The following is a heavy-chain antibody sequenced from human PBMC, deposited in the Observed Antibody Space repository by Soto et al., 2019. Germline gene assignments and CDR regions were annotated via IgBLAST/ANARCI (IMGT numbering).Heavy chain of an antibody. CDR2: IWYDGSNK. J-gene: IGHJ4*02. V-gene: IGHV3-33*01. Sequence: QVQLVESGGGVVQPGRSLRLSCAASGFTFSSYGMHWVRQAPGKGLEWVAVIWYDGSNKYNADSVKGRFTISRDNSKNTLYLQMNSLRAEDTAVYYCARDRNGLYSGYDSLDYWGQGTLVTVSS. CDR1: GFTFSSYG. CDR3: ARDRNGLYSGYDSLDY. D-gene: IGHD5-12*01.